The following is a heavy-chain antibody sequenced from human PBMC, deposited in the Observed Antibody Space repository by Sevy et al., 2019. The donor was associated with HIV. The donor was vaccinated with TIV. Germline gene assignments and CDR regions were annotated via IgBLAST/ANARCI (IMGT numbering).Heavy chain of an antibody. Sequence: SETLSLTCTVSGGSISSLNYYWSWIRQHPGKGLEWIGYISYSGRTSYYPSLKSRLTISLDTSKNQFSLRLSSVTAADTALFYCARANAYLTSDAFDLWGQGTMVTVSS. CDR2: ISYSGRT. V-gene: IGHV4-31*03. J-gene: IGHJ3*01. D-gene: IGHD1-26*01. CDR1: GGSISSLNYY. CDR3: ARANAYLTSDAFDL.